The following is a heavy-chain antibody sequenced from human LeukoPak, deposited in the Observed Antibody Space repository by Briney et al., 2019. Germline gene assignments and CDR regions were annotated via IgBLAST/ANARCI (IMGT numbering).Heavy chain of an antibody. V-gene: IGHV1-2*02. CDR2: INPNSGGT. CDR3: ARDPSVVGATDLDY. CDR1: GYTFTGYY. D-gene: IGHD1-26*01. J-gene: IGHJ4*02. Sequence: ASVKVSCKASGYTFTGYYMHWVRQAPGQGLEWMGWINPNSGGTNYAQKFQGRVTMTRDTSISTAYMELSRLRSDDTAVYYSARDPSVVGATDLDYWGQGTLVTVSS.